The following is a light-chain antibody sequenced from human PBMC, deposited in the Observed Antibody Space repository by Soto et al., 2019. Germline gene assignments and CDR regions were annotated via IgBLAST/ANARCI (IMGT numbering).Light chain of an antibody. V-gene: IGKV1-39*01. CDR3: QQSYGSPPVT. J-gene: IGKJ4*01. CDR2: AAS. CDR1: QSISTY. Sequence: DLQMTQSPSSLSASVGDRVTITCRASQSISTYLNWYQQKPGKAPKLLIFAASHLQSGVPSRFSGSGSGTDFTLTISSLQPEDFAIYYCQQSYGSPPVTFGGGTKVEIK.